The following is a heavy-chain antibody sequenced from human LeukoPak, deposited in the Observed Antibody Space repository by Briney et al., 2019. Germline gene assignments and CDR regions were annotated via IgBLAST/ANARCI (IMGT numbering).Heavy chain of an antibody. CDR1: GYTFTGYY. CDR3: ARTGAYYSGMYYFDY. J-gene: IGHJ4*02. D-gene: IGHD3-22*01. Sequence: GASVKVSCKASGYTFTGYYMHWVRQAPGQGLEWMGLINPNSGGTNYAQKFQGRVTMARDTSISTAYMELSRLRSDDTAVYYCARTGAYYSGMYYFDYWGQGALVTVSS. V-gene: IGHV1-2*02. CDR2: INPNSGGT.